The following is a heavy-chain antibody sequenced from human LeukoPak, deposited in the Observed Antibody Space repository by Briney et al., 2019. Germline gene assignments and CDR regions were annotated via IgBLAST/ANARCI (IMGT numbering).Heavy chain of an antibody. CDR2: ISSSSSYI. J-gene: IGHJ6*02. D-gene: IGHD5-12*01. CDR1: GFTFSSYS. Sequence: PGRSLRLSCAASGFTFSSYSMNWVRQAPGKGLEWVSSISSSSSYIYYADSVKGRFTISRDNAKNSLYLQMNSLRAEDTAVYYCARDRGYGRRYYYYGMDVWGQGTTVTVSS. V-gene: IGHV3-21*01. CDR3: ARDRGYGRRYYYYGMDV.